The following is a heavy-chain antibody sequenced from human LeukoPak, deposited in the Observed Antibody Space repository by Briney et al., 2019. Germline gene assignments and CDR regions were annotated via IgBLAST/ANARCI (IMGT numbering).Heavy chain of an antibody. CDR3: ARVGVDYSGNIIKYYFDY. V-gene: IGHV4-59*01. CDR2: IYYSGTT. Sequence: SETLSLTCAVYGESFSGYYWSWIRQPPGKGLEWIGYIYYSGTTNYNPSLKSRIIISVDTSKNQFSLKLSPVIAADTAVYYCARVGVDYSGNIIKYYFDYWGQGTLVTVSS. J-gene: IGHJ4*02. CDR1: GESFSGYY. D-gene: IGHD4-23*01.